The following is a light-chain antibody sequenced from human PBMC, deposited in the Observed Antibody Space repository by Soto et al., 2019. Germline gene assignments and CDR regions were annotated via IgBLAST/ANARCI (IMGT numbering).Light chain of an antibody. J-gene: IGKJ1*01. CDR2: GAS. CDR3: HQYGISPPRT. Sequence: TVSTQSPSTLSXXPXXXXTXXXRXSQSVSISYLAWYQQKPGQAPRLLIYGASSRATGIPDRFSGSGSGTDFTLTISRLEPEDFAVYYCHQYGISPPRTFGQGTKVDIK. V-gene: IGKV3-20*01. CDR1: QSVSISY.